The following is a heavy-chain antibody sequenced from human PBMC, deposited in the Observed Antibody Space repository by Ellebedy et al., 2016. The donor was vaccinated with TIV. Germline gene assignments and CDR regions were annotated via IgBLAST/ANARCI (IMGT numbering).Heavy chain of an antibody. J-gene: IGHJ4*02. CDR1: GGSISSSSYY. Sequence: SETLSLTCTVSGGSISSSSYYWVWIRQSPGKGLEWIGSIYYSGSTYYNPPLKSRITVSVDTSKNQFSLKLSSVTAADTAMYYCTRGGTSYSDYWGQGTLVTVSS. V-gene: IGHV4-39*07. D-gene: IGHD1-1*01. CDR2: IYYSGST. CDR3: TRGGTSYSDY.